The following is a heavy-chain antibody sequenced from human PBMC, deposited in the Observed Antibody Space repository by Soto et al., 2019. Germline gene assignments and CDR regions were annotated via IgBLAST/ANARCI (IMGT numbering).Heavy chain of an antibody. CDR2: ISGRGTST. CDR1: GFTFRSYA. V-gene: IGHV3-23*01. Sequence: PGGSLRLSCAASGFTFRSYAMSWVRQAPGKGLEWVSTISGRGTSTYYAGSVKGRFTISRDNSNNTVHLQMSSLRADDTAVYYCAKNPHWNDVKYFDVWGQGTPVTVSS. D-gene: IGHD1-1*01. CDR3: AKNPHWNDVKYFDV. J-gene: IGHJ4*02.